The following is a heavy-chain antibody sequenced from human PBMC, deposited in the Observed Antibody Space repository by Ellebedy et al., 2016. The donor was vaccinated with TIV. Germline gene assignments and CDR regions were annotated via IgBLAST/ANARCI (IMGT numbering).Heavy chain of an antibody. D-gene: IGHD3-9*01. CDR3: ARDRYFDWISPPDY. Sequence: GESLKISCAASGFTFSSYSMNWVRQAPGKGLEWVSSISSSSNYMYYADSVKGRFTISRDNAKNSLYLQMNRLRAEDTAVYYCARDRYFDWISPPDYWGQGTLVTVSS. V-gene: IGHV3-21*01. CDR1: GFTFSSYS. CDR2: ISSSSNYM. J-gene: IGHJ4*02.